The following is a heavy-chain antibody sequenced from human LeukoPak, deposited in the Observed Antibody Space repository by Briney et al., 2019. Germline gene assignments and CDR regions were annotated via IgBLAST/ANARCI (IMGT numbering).Heavy chain of an antibody. V-gene: IGHV1-18*01. D-gene: IGHD6-25*01. Sequence: ASVKVSCKASGGTFSSYAISWVRQAPGQGLEWMGWISAYNGNTNYAQKLQGRVTMTTDTSTSTAYMELRSLRSDDTAVYYCAREIPSGPFDYWGQGTLVTVSS. CDR3: AREIPSGPFDY. CDR2: ISAYNGNT. CDR1: GGTFSSYA. J-gene: IGHJ4*02.